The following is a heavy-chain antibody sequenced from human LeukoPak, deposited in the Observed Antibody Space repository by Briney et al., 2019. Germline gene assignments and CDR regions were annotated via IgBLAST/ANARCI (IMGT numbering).Heavy chain of an antibody. CDR2: INSDGSST. CDR1: GFTFSSYW. V-gene: IGHV3-74*01. Sequence: GGSLRLSCAVSGFTFSSYWMHWVRQAPEKGLVWVSRINSDGSSTSYADSVKGRFTISRDNAKNTLYLQMNSLRAEDTALYYCAKENPHNDYWGQGTLVTVSS. J-gene: IGHJ4*02. CDR3: AKENPHNDY.